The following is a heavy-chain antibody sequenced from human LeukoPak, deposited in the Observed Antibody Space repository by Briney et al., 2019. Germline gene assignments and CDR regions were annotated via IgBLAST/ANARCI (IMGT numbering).Heavy chain of an antibody. J-gene: IGHJ4*02. CDR3: ARGYHDNSFDY. CDR1: GFIFSDYY. V-gene: IGHV3-11*01. CDR2: ISSSGNII. Sequence: GGSLRLSCAASGFIFSDYYLTWIRQAPGKGLGWVSYISSSGNIIYYADSVKGRFTISRDNAKNSLYLQMNSLRADDTAIYYCARGYHDNSFDYWGQGTLVTVSS. D-gene: IGHD3-22*01.